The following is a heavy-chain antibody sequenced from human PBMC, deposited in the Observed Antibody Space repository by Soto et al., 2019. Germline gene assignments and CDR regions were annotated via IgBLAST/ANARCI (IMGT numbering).Heavy chain of an antibody. CDR3: AASGRAGYYSYYYYGMDV. CDR2: IVVGSGNT. V-gene: IGHV1-58*01. Sequence: SVKVSCKASGFTFTSSAVQWVRQARGQRLEWIGWIVVGSGNTNYAQKFQERVTITRDMSTSTAYMELSSLRSEDTAVYYCAASGRAGYYSYYYYGMDVWGQGTPVTV. J-gene: IGHJ6*02. CDR1: GFTFTSSA. D-gene: IGHD3-22*01.